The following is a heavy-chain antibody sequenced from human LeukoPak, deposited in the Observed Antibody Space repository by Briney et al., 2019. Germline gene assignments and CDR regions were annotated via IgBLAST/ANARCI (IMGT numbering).Heavy chain of an antibody. V-gene: IGHV3-74*01. Sequence: PGGSLSLSCAGSGFTFSSYWMQWVRQAPGKGLVWVSRISTDASSTTYADSVKGRFTVSRDNAKNSLYLQMNSLRAEDTAVYYCAKGQETESRLDSWGQGTLVTVSS. CDR1: GFTFSSYW. CDR2: ISTDASST. D-gene: IGHD1-1*01. CDR3: AKGQETESRLDS. J-gene: IGHJ4*02.